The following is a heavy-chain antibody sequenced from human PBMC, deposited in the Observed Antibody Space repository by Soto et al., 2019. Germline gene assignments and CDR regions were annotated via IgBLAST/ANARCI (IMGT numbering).Heavy chain of an antibody. CDR3: AKVTPSITIFGVVTHNYFDY. J-gene: IGHJ4*02. CDR1: GFTFSSYA. V-gene: IGHV3-23*01. D-gene: IGHD3-3*01. Sequence: GGSLRLSCAASGFTFSSYAMSWVRQAPGKGLEWVSAISGSGGSTYYADSVKGRFTISRDNSKNTLYLQMNSLRAEDTAVYYCAKVTPSITIFGVVTHNYFDYWGQGTLVTVSS. CDR2: ISGSGGST.